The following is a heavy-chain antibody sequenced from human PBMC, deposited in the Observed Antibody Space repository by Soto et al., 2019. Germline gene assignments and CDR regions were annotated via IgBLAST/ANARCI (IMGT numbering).Heavy chain of an antibody. J-gene: IGHJ4*02. V-gene: IGHV1-3*01. D-gene: IGHD3-9*01. CDR3: ARAGRGILTGSADY. Sequence: QVQLVQSGAEVKKPGASVKVSCKASGYTFTSYAMHWVRQAPGQRLEWMGWINAGNGNTKYSQKFQGRVTITRDTSASPAYMELSSLRSEDTAVYYCARAGRGILTGSADYWGQGTLVTVSS. CDR1: GYTFTSYA. CDR2: INAGNGNT.